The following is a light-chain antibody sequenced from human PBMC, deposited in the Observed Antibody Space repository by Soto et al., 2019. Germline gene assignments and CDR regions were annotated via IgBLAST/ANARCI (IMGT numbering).Light chain of an antibody. CDR3: QQYGSSVWT. Sequence: EIVLTQSPGTLSLSPGERATLSCRASQSITSNYLAWYQKKPGQAPRLILFGASSRATGIPDRFSGSGSGTDFSLTISRLEPEDFAVYYCQQYGSSVWTFGQVTKVEIK. CDR1: QSITSNY. V-gene: IGKV3-20*01. J-gene: IGKJ1*01. CDR2: GAS.